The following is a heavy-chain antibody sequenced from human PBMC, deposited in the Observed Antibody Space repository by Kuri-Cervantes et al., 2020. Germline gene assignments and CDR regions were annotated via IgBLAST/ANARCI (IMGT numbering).Heavy chain of an antibody. J-gene: IGHJ5*02. CDR2: IYYSGST. CDR1: GGSISSYY. CDR3: ARSGTVVDP. Sequence: GSLRLSCTVSGGSISSYYWSWIRQPPGKGLEWIGSIYYSGSTYYNPSLKSRVTISVDTSKNQFSLKLSSVTAADTAVYYCARSGTVVDPWGQGTLVTVSS. D-gene: IGHD2-21*01. V-gene: IGHV4-39*07.